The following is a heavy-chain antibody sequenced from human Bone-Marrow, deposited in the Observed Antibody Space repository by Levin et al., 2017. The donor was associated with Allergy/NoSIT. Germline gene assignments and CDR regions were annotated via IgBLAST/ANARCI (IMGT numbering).Heavy chain of an antibody. CDR1: GFTFSSYS. V-gene: IGHV3-21*01. D-gene: IGHD5-18*01. CDR2: ISSSSSYI. J-gene: IGHJ4*02. Sequence: GGSLRLSCAASGFTFSSYSMNWVRQAPGKGLEWVSSISSSSSYIYYADSVKGRFTISRDNAKNSLYLQMNSLRAEDTAVYYCAREGSLDTGFDYWGQGTLVTVSS. CDR3: AREGSLDTGFDY.